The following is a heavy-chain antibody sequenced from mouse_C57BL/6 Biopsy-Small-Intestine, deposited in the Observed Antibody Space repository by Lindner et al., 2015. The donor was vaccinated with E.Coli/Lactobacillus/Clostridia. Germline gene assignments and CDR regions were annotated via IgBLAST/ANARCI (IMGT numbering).Heavy chain of an antibody. CDR1: GYTFTGYY. V-gene: IGHV1-72*04. D-gene: IGHD2-2*01. CDR3: VLPTKSGYDPKDY. Sequence: SVKVSCKASGYTFTGYYIHWVRQAPGQGLEWMGWINPNSGGTKYSQKFQGRVTMTRDTSISTAYMVVSSLRVDDTAVYYCVLPTKSGYDPKDYWGQGTLVTVSS. J-gene: IGHJ4*01. CDR2: INPNSGGT.